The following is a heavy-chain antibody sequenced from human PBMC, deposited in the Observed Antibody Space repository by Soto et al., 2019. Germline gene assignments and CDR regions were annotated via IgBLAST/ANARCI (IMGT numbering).Heavy chain of an antibody. V-gene: IGHV3-64*01. Sequence: EVQLVESGGGLVQPGGSLRLSCAASAFTFSSHAMHWVRQAPGKGLEYVSAISSNGGGTYYANSVKGRFTISRDNSKHTLYLQMGSLRAEDTAVYYCARGYYDSTGYYLSRSPDYWYFDLWGRGALVTVSS. CDR1: AFTFSSHA. J-gene: IGHJ2*01. CDR3: ARGYYDSTGYYLSRSPDYWYFDL. CDR2: ISSNGGGT. D-gene: IGHD3-22*01.